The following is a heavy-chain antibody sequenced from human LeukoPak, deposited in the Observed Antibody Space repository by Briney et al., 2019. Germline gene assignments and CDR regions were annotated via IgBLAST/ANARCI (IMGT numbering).Heavy chain of an antibody. J-gene: IGHJ4*02. Sequence: PGGSLRLSCAASGFTFSSYAMSWVRQAPGKGLEWVSRISASGGGTFYAGSVEGRFIISRDNSKNTLSLQMNSLRAEDTAIHYCAKDKYHDSSGTFDYWGQGTLVTVSS. D-gene: IGHD3-22*01. CDR2: ISASGGGT. CDR1: GFTFSSYA. CDR3: AKDKYHDSSGTFDY. V-gene: IGHV3-23*01.